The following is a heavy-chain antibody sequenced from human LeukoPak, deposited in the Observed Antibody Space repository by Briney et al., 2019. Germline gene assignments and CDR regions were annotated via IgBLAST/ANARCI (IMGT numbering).Heavy chain of an antibody. Sequence: LRLSCAASGFIFSDYHMSWIRQPPGKGLEWIGEINHSGSTNYNPSLKSRVTISVDTSKNQFSLKLSSVTAADTAVYYCARVPRFGGVIGVNDYWGQGTLVTVSS. CDR2: INHSGST. CDR1: GFIFSDYH. CDR3: ARVPRFGGVIGVNDY. J-gene: IGHJ4*02. D-gene: IGHD3-16*02. V-gene: IGHV4-34*01.